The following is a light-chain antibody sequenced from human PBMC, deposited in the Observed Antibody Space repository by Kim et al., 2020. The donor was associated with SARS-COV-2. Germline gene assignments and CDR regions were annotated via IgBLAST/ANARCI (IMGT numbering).Light chain of an antibody. V-gene: IGKV3-20*01. CDR1: QSVSSSY. J-gene: IGKJ2*01. CDR2: GAS. CDR3: QQYGSSPMYT. Sequence: PGKRATLSCRASQSVSSSYLAWYQQKPGQAPRLHIYGASSRATGIPDRFSGSGSGTDFTLTISRLEPEDFAVYYCQQYGSSPMYTFGQGTKLEI.